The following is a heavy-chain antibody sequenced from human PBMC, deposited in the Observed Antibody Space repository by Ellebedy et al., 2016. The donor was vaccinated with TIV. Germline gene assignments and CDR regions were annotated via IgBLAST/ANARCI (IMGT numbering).Heavy chain of an antibody. Sequence: AASVKVSCKTSGYPFIGYYLHWARLAPGQGLEWMGWINPKSGDTNYVDNYQGRVTMTRDTSTNTAYMEVSGLSSDDTAIYYCARGLGFYGDLRGMSPSDAFDIWGQGTMVTVSS. CDR2: INPKSGDT. J-gene: IGHJ3*02. CDR3: ARGLGFYGDLRGMSPSDAFDI. V-gene: IGHV1-2*02. D-gene: IGHD4-17*01. CDR1: GYPFIGYY.